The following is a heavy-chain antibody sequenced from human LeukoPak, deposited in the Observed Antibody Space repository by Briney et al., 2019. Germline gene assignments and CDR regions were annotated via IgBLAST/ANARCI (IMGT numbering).Heavy chain of an antibody. D-gene: IGHD3-10*01. J-gene: IGHJ3*02. Sequence: PGGSLRLSCGASGFTFSSYWMSWVRQAPGKGLEWVAVISYDGSNKYYADSVKGRFTISRDNSKNTLYLQMNSLRAEDTAVYYCTHMVRGVSDAFDIWGQGTMVTVSS. CDR1: GFTFSSYW. CDR3: THMVRGVSDAFDI. CDR2: ISYDGSNK. V-gene: IGHV3-30*03.